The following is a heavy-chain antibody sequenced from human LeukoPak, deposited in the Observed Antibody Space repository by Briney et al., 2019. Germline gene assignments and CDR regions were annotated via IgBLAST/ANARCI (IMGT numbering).Heavy chain of an antibody. J-gene: IGHJ3*02. D-gene: IGHD2-2*01. V-gene: IGHV1-2*02. CDR3: ARDDEREYQLRLDAFDI. CDR2: VNPNSGGT. Sequence: GASVKVSCKASGYTFTGYYMHWVRQAPGQGLEWMGWVNPNSGGTNYAQKFQGRVTITRDTSISTAYMELSRLRSDDTAVYYCARDDEREYQLRLDAFDIWGQGTMVTVSS. CDR1: GYTFTGYY.